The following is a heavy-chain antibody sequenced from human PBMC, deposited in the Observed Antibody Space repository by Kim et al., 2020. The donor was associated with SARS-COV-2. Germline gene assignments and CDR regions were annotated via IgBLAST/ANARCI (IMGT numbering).Heavy chain of an antibody. Sequence: SETLYLTCTVSGGSISSSSYYWGWIRQPPGKGLEWIGSIYYSGSTYYNPSLKSRVTISVDTSKNQFSLKLSSVTAADTAVYYCARRGAPWSHTGSNFDY. CDR3: ARRGAPWSHTGSNFDY. CDR1: GGSISSSSYY. J-gene: IGHJ4*01. D-gene: IGHD3-10*01. CDR2: IYYSGST. V-gene: IGHV4-39*01.